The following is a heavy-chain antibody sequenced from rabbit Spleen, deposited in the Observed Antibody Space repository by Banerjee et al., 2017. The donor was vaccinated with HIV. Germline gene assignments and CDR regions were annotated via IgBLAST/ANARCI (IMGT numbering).Heavy chain of an antibody. CDR2: IDPIFGSA. Sequence: QEQLVESGGGLVQPGGSLKLSCRASGFDFSSYGVSWVRQAPGKGLEWIGYIDPIFGSADYASWVNGRFTISNDNAQNTVDLQMNSLTAADTATYFCVRDSAWSLNLWGPGTLVTVS. V-gene: IGHV1S8*01. D-gene: IGHD4-1*01. J-gene: IGHJ4*01. CDR3: VRDSAWSLNL. CDR1: GFDFSSYG.